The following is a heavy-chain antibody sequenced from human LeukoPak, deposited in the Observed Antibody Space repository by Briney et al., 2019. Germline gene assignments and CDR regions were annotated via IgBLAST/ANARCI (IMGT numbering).Heavy chain of an antibody. D-gene: IGHD6-6*01. CDR3: ARVSSIAARGGYYYYMDV. Sequence: GGSLRLSCAASGFTFSSYWMHWVRQAPGKGLVWVSRINTDGSSTSYADSVKGRFTISRDNAKNTLYLQMNSLRAEDTAVYYCARVSSIAARGGYYYYMDVWGKGTTVTVSS. CDR1: GFTFSSYW. CDR2: INTDGSST. V-gene: IGHV3-74*01. J-gene: IGHJ6*03.